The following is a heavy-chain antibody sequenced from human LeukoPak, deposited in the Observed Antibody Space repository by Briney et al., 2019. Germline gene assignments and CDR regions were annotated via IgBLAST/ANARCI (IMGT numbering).Heavy chain of an antibody. CDR1: GGSISSGGYY. CDR2: IYYSGST. Sequence: SQTLSLTCTVSGGSISSGGYYWSWIRQHPGKGLEWIGYIYYSGSTYYNPSLKSRVTISVDTSKDQFSLKLSSVTAADTAVYYCARDRTGYCSSTSCARGAFDIWGQGTMVTVSS. J-gene: IGHJ3*02. V-gene: IGHV4-31*03. D-gene: IGHD2-2*01. CDR3: ARDRTGYCSSTSCARGAFDI.